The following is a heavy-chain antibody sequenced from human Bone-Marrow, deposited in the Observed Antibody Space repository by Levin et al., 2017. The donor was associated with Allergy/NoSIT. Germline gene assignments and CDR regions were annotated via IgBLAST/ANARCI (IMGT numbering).Heavy chain of an antibody. J-gene: IGHJ4*02. CDR1: GGSINSGSFY. CDR3: ARGYAKVGGFDY. D-gene: IGHD2-15*01. Sequence: PSETLSLTCTVSGGSINSGSFYWNWIRQSTGKGLEWIGRVYASGSTYYNPSLKSRVTMSVDTSKSQFSLELTSVTAADTALYYCARGYAKVGGFDYWGQGTLVTVSS. CDR2: VYASGST. V-gene: IGHV4-61*02.